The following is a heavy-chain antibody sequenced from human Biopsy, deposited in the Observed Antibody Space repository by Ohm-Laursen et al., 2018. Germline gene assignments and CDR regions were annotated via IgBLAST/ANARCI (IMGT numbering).Heavy chain of an antibody. V-gene: IGHV1-24*01. J-gene: IGHJ4*02. CDR1: GYTLTVLS. CDR2: FAPENGKT. Sequence: ASVKVSCKVSGYTLTVLSMHWVRQAPGKGLEWMGGFAPENGKTISAQKFQGRVTMTEDTSTDTAYMELSNLRSEDTAVYYCAGDINNWNVNYWGQGTLVIVSS. CDR3: AGDINNWNVNY. D-gene: IGHD1-20*01.